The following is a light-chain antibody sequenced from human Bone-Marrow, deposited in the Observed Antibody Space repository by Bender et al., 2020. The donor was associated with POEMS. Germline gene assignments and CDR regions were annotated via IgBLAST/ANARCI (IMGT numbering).Light chain of an antibody. Sequence: QSALTQAASVSGSPGQSITISCTGTSSDVGGYNLFSWYQQHPGKVPKVVIYEVSQRPSGVSSRFSGSKSGNTASLTISGLQAEDEADYYCCSYAGNFYVFGTGTKVTVL. CDR2: EVS. CDR3: CSYAGNFYV. J-gene: IGLJ1*01. CDR1: SSDVGGYNL. V-gene: IGLV2-23*02.